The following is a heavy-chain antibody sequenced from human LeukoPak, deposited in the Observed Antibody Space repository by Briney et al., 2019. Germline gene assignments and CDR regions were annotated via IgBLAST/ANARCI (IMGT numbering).Heavy chain of an antibody. D-gene: IGHD3-10*01. CDR1: GYTFTGYY. CDR3: ARGPMVGDWFDP. J-gene: IGHJ5*02. Sequence: ASVKVSCKASGYTFTGYYMHWVRQAPGQGLEWMGWISAYNGNTNYAQKLQGRVTMTRDTSTSTVYMELSSLRSEDTAVYYCARGPMVGDWFDPWGQGTLVTVSS. CDR2: ISAYNGNT. V-gene: IGHV1/OR15-2*02.